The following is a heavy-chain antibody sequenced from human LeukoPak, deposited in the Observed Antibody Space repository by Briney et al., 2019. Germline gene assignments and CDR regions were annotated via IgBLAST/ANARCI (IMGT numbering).Heavy chain of an antibody. CDR1: GGTFSTYG. J-gene: IGHJ6*03. V-gene: IGHV1-69*05. CDR3: ARDTYELWQGNYYYYYMDV. D-gene: IGHD3-3*01. Sequence: GASVKVSCKASGGTFSTYGISWVRQAPGQGLEWMGGIIPIFGSATYAQKFQGRVTITTDESTSTVYMELSSLRYEDTAVYYCARDTYELWQGNYYYYYMDVWGKGTTVTVSS. CDR2: IIPIFGSA.